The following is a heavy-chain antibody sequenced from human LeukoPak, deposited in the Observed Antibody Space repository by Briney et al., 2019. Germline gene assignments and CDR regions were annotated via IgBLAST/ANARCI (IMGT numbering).Heavy chain of an antibody. D-gene: IGHD2-15*01. V-gene: IGHV3-23*01. CDR3: AKGVESFVVVVAASDY. Sequence: GGSLRLSCAASGFTFSSYAMSWVRQAPGKGLEWVSAISGSGGSTYYADSVKGRFTISRDNSKNTLYLQMNSLGAEDTAVYYCAKGVESFVVVVAASDYWGQGTLVTVSS. CDR2: ISGSGGST. CDR1: GFTFSSYA. J-gene: IGHJ4*02.